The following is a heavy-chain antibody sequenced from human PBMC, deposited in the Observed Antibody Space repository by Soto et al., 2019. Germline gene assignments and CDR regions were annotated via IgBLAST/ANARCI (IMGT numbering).Heavy chain of an antibody. D-gene: IGHD5-12*01. CDR1: GYTFFTYD. V-gene: IGHV1-18*01. CDR2: ISTYSGDT. J-gene: IGHJ5*02. CDR3: ARHHGPTTSENWFDP. Sequence: ASVKVTCKASGYTFFTYDISWVRQAPGQGLEWMGWISTYSGDTKYAQKFQGRVTMTTDTSTTTAYLELRSLRSDDTAVYYCARHHGPTTSENWFDPWGQGTLVTVSS.